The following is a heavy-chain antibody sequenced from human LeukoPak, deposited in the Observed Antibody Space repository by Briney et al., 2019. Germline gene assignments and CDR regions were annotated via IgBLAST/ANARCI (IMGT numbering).Heavy chain of an antibody. Sequence: GGSLRLSCAASGFTFSSYLMHWVRQAPGKGLVWVSRINSDGSSTSYADSVKGRFTISRDNAKNTLYLQMNSLRAEDTAVYYCARVAARLNWFDPWGQGTLVTVSS. CDR3: ARVAARLNWFDP. CDR1: GFTFSSYL. V-gene: IGHV3-74*01. D-gene: IGHD6-6*01. J-gene: IGHJ5*02. CDR2: INSDGSST.